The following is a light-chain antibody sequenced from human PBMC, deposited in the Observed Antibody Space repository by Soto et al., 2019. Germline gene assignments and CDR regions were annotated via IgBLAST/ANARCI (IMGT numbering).Light chain of an antibody. Sequence: EIVLTQSPGTLSLSPGERATLSCRASQSVSSSYLAWYQQKPGQAPRLLIYGASSRATGIPDRFSGSGSGTDFTLTISRLEPEDFSVYYCQHYGSSSSSITFCQGTRLEI. J-gene: IGKJ5*01. CDR2: GAS. CDR3: QHYGSSSSSIT. CDR1: QSVSSSY. V-gene: IGKV3-20*01.